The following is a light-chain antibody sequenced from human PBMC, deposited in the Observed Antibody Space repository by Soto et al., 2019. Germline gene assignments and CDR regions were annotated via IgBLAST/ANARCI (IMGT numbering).Light chain of an antibody. Sequence: EIVMTQSPATLSVSPGERATLSCRASQSVSYNLAWYQHKPGQAPRLLIFATSRRATDIPDRFSGSGSGTDFTLAIRRLEPEDFAVYYCHQFGYSPRTFGQGTKVDIK. CDR2: ATS. CDR3: HQFGYSPRT. J-gene: IGKJ1*01. V-gene: IGKV3-20*01. CDR1: QSVSYN.